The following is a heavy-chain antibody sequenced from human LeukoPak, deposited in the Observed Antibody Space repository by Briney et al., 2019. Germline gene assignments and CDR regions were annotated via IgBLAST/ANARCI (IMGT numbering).Heavy chain of an antibody. V-gene: IGHV3-7*01. CDR2: IGHDGSEK. J-gene: IGHJ4*02. D-gene: IGHD1-26*01. Sequence: PGGSLRLSCAASGFTFSTSWMSWVRQAPGKGLEWVANIGHDGSEKNHVDSVKGRFTISRDNAKNSLFLQMNSLRVEDTALYYCARDRNKGATDYWGQGTLVTVS. CDR1: GFTFSTSW. CDR3: ARDRNKGATDY.